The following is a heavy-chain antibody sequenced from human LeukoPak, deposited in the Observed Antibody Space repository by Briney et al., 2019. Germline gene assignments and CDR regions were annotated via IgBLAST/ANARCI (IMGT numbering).Heavy chain of an antibody. J-gene: IGHJ4*02. CDR2: IGTPSSTI. CDR3: ARHDYGGNSGDY. Sequence: GGSLRLSCAASGFTFSSYGMNWVRQTPGKGLEWVSYIGTPSSTIYYADSVKGRFTISRDSAKNSLYLQMNSLSDEDTAVYYCARHDYGGNSGDYWGQGTLVTVSS. CDR1: GFTFSSYG. V-gene: IGHV3-48*02. D-gene: IGHD4-23*01.